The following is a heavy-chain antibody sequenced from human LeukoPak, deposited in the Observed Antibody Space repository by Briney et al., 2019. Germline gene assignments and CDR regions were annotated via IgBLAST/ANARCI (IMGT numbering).Heavy chain of an antibody. Sequence: GGCLRLSCTASGFTVGDYLMSWVRQAPGKGLEWRGFISGGTTEYAASVKGRFTISRDDSTSIAYLQMSSLTTEDTAVYYCSRGSGWLSVYWGQGTLVTVSS. D-gene: IGHD6-19*01. CDR1: GFTVGDYL. V-gene: IGHV3-49*04. CDR2: ISGGTT. J-gene: IGHJ4*02. CDR3: SRGSGWLSVY.